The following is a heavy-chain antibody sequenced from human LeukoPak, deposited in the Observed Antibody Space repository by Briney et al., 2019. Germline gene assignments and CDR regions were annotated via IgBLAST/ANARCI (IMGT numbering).Heavy chain of an antibody. D-gene: IGHD3-10*01. J-gene: IGHJ4*02. CDR3: ARAYGSGSPAPGGY. CDR1: GFTFSSYW. Sequence: PGGSLRLSCGASGFTFSSYWMHWVRQAPGKGLVWISRINSDGSTTSYADSVKGRFTISRDNAKNSLYLQMNSLRAEDTAVYYCARAYGSGSPAPGGYWGQGTLVTVSS. CDR2: INSDGSTT. V-gene: IGHV3-74*01.